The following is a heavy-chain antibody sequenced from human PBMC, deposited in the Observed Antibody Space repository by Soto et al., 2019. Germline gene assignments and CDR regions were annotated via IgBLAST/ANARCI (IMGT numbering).Heavy chain of an antibody. V-gene: IGHV3-30*18. J-gene: IGHJ6*01. D-gene: IGHD2-2*01. CDR1: GFTFSSYG. Sequence: QVQLVESGGVVLQPGRSLRLSCAASGFTFSSYGMHWVRQAPGKGLEWVAVISYHGSNKYYAESVKGRFTIYRHNSKNTVLLQMNSLRSEDTGVYYCAKVPAIVLVPAAMNYYYGMDVWGQGTTVTVSS. CDR3: AKVPAIVLVPAAMNYYYGMDV. CDR2: ISYHGSNK.